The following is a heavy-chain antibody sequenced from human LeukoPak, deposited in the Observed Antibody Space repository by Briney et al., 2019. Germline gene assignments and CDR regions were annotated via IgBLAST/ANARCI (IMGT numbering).Heavy chain of an antibody. J-gene: IGHJ2*01. D-gene: IGHD3-22*01. CDR1: GFTFGSYE. V-gene: IGHV3-48*03. Sequence: GGSLRLSCAASGFTFGSYEMNWVRQAPGKGLEWVSYISSSGSTIYYADSVKGRFTIARDNAKNSLYLQMNSLRAEDTAVYYCARDCRSGYYSLGRYFDLWGRGTLVTVSS. CDR2: ISSSGSTI. CDR3: ARDCRSGYYSLGRYFDL.